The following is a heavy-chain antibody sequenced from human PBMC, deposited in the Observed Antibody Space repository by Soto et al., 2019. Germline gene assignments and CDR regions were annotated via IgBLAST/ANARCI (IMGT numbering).Heavy chain of an antibody. Sequence: ASVKVSCKASGYTFTSYGISWVRQAPGQGLEWMGWISAYNGNTNYAQKLQGRVTMTTDTSTSTAYMELRSLRSDDTAVYYCARVLGPFTSGYDLGFDYWGQGTLVTVSS. CDR3: ARVLGPFTSGYDLGFDY. J-gene: IGHJ4*02. D-gene: IGHD5-12*01. CDR2: ISAYNGNT. CDR1: GYTFTSYG. V-gene: IGHV1-18*01.